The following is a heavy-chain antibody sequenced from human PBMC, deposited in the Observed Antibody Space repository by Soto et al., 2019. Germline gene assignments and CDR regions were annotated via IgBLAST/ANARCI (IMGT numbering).Heavy chain of an antibody. CDR1: GFTFSNYG. V-gene: IGHV3-33*01. Sequence: PGGSLRLSCASSGFTFSNYGMHRLRQAPAKELESVGAMFFDGRSQNYADSVKGRFTISRDNSKNTLFLQMNSLRAEDTAVYFCARDLPEYSRSSAAFDIWGQGTMVTVSS. D-gene: IGHD6-6*01. J-gene: IGHJ3*02. CDR3: ARDLPEYSRSSAAFDI. CDR2: MFFDGRSQ.